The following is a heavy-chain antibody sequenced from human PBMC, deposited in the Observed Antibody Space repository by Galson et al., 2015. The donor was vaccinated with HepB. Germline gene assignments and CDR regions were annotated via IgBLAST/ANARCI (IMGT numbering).Heavy chain of an antibody. CDR3: ARKEGSGYPLAWYYGMDV. V-gene: IGHV3-30-3*01. CDR1: GFTFSSYA. CDR2: ISYDGGIK. D-gene: IGHD3-22*01. J-gene: IGHJ6*02. Sequence: SLRLSCAASGFTFSSYAMHWVRQAPGKGLEWVAVISYDGGIKYYADSVKGRFTISRDNSKNTLYLQMNSLRAEDTAVYYCARKEGSGYPLAWYYGMDVWGQVTTVTVSS.